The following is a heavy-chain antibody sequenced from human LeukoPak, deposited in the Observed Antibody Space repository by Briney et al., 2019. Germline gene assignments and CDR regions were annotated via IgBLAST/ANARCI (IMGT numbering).Heavy chain of an antibody. V-gene: IGHV3-23*01. CDR1: GFTISSYA. CDR2: ISTSDGRT. CDR3: AKPGYGSGNYFYYSYMDV. J-gene: IGHJ6*03. Sequence: GGSLRLSCAASGFTISSYAMSWVRQDPGKGLEWVSTISTSDGRTWYADSVKGRFTISRDNSKNTLYLHMSSLRAEDSAVYYCAKPGYGSGNYFYYSYMDVWGKGTTVTVSS. D-gene: IGHD3-10*01.